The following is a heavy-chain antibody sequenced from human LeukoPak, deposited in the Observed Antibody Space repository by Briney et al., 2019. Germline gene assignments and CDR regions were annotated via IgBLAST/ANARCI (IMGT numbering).Heavy chain of an antibody. J-gene: IGHJ4*02. Sequence: PGGTLRLSCAASGFNFSNYWMTWVRQAPAKGLAWVANINQDGSEKYYVDSVEGRFTISRDNTKNSVYLQMNSLRAEDTAVYYCAEGYDTSGGQGTLVTVSS. V-gene: IGHV3-7*01. CDR2: INQDGSEK. CDR3: AEGYDTS. D-gene: IGHD2-15*01. CDR1: GFNFSNYW.